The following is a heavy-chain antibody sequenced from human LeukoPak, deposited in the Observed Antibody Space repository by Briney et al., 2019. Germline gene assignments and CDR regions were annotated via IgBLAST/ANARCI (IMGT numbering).Heavy chain of an antibody. CDR2: INPSGGST. D-gene: IGHD3-22*01. V-gene: IGHV1-46*01. Sequence: ASVKVSCKASGGTFSSYTFNWVRQAPGQGLEWMGIINPSGGSTIYAQKFQGRVTMTEDTSTDTAYMELSSLRSEDTAVYYCATIDGHYDSSGYWGQGTLVIVSS. J-gene: IGHJ4*02. CDR1: GGTFSSYT. CDR3: ATIDGHYDSSGY.